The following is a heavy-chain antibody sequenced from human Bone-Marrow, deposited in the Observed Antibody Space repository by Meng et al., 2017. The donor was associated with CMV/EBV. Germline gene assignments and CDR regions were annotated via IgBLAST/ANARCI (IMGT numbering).Heavy chain of an antibody. CDR2: IIPILGIA. J-gene: IGHJ6*02. Sequence: SVKVSCKASGGTFSSYTISWVRQAPGQGLEWMGRIIPILGIANYAQKFQGRVTMTRDTSISTAYMELSRLRSDDTAVYYCARRSSTSSLGMDVWGQGTTVTVSS. CDR1: GGTFSSYT. CDR3: ARRSSTSSLGMDV. D-gene: IGHD2-2*01. V-gene: IGHV1-69*02.